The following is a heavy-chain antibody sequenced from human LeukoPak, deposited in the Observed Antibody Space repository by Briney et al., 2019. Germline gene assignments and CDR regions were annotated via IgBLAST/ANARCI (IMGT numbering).Heavy chain of an antibody. Sequence: GGSLRLSCAASGFTFSNSYMSWIRQAPGKGLEWVSTISGGGDATYYADSVKGRFTISRDNSKNTLYLQMNSLRVEDTALYYCAKEILSSTGWYDCWGQGTLVTVSS. CDR1: GFTFSNSY. CDR3: AKEILSSTGWYDC. J-gene: IGHJ5*01. CDR2: ISGGGDAT. D-gene: IGHD2-8*02. V-gene: IGHV3-23*01.